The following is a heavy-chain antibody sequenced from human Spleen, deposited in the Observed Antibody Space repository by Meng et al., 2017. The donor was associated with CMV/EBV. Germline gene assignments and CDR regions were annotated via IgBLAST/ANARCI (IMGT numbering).Heavy chain of an antibody. V-gene: IGHV3-48*03. CDR2: ISSSGSTI. D-gene: IGHD7-27*01. Sequence: GGSLRLSCAASGFTFSSYEMNWVRQAPGKGLEWVSYISSSGSTIYYADSVKGRFTISRDNAKNSLYLQMNSLRAEDTAVYYCARDKLGIGGGSYYYYYGMDVWGQGTTVTVSS. J-gene: IGHJ6*02. CDR1: GFTFSSYE. CDR3: ARDKLGIGGGSYYYYYGMDV.